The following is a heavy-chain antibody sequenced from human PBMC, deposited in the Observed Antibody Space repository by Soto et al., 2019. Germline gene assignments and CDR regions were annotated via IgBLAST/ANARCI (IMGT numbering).Heavy chain of an antibody. CDR1: GFSLTARPVG. V-gene: IGHV2-5*02. D-gene: IGHD1-20*01. CDR3: AHRLGGNTWNDGYFDY. Sequence: QITLQESGPTLVKPTQTLTLTCSFSGFSLTARPVGVGWIRQPPGKALEWLAVIYWDDDKRYSPSLRSRLTITKDTPTNLVFLTVTNMDPVDTATYYCAHRLGGNTWNDGYFDYWGQGTLVTVPA. J-gene: IGHJ4*02. CDR2: IYWDDDK.